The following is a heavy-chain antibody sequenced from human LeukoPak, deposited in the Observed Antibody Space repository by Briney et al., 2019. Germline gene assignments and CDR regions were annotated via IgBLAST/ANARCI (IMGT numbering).Heavy chain of an antibody. CDR1: GGSFSGYY. CDR2: INHSGST. D-gene: IGHD3-10*01. Sequence: SETLSLTCAVYGGSFSGYYWSWIRQPPGKGLGWIGEINHSGSTNYNPSLKSRVTISVDTSKNQFSLKLSSVTAADTAVYYCARGRITMVRGVIISRWFDPWGQGTLVTVSS. V-gene: IGHV4-34*01. J-gene: IGHJ5*02. CDR3: ARGRITMVRGVIISRWFDP.